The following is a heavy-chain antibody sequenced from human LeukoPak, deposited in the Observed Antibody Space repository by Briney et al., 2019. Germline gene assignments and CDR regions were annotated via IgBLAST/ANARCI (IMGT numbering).Heavy chain of an antibody. J-gene: IGHJ3*02. D-gene: IGHD2/OR15-2a*01. CDR1: GFTFSSYW. Sequence: PGGSLRLSCAASGFTFSSYWMTWVRQAPGKGLEWVANINQGGSEKYYVDSVKGRFTISRDNAKNSLYLQMNSLRAEDTAVYYCARDSSPYDSTTYWDAFDIWGQGTMVTVSS. CDR2: INQGGSEK. V-gene: IGHV3-7*01. CDR3: ARDSSPYDSTTYWDAFDI.